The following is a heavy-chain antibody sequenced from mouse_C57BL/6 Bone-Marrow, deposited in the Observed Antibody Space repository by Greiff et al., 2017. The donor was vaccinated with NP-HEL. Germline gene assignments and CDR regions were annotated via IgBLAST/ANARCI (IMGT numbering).Heavy chain of an antibody. CDR1: GYTFTSYW. J-gene: IGHJ4*01. Sequence: QVQLQQPGAELVRPGTSVKLSCKASGYTFTSYWMHWVKQRPGQGLEWIGVIDPSDSYTNYHQKFKGKATLTVDTSSSTAYMQLSSLTSEDSAVYYCARDRGAMDYWGQGTSVTVSS. D-gene: IGHD2-14*01. V-gene: IGHV1-59*01. CDR3: ARDRGAMDY. CDR2: IDPSDSYT.